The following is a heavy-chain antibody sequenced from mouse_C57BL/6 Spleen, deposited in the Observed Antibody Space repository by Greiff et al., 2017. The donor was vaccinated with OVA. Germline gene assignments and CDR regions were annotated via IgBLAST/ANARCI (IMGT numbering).Heavy chain of an antibody. V-gene: IGHV5-16*01. CDR1: GFTFSDYY. Sequence: EVQVVESEGGLVQPGSSMKLSCTASGFTFSDYYMAWVRQVPEKGLEWVANINYDGSSTYYLDSLKSRFIISRDNAKNILYLQMSSLKSEDTATYYCARVEEATFFDYWGQGTTLTVSS. CDR2: INYDGSST. D-gene: IGHD3-2*02. CDR3: ARVEEATFFDY. J-gene: IGHJ2*01.